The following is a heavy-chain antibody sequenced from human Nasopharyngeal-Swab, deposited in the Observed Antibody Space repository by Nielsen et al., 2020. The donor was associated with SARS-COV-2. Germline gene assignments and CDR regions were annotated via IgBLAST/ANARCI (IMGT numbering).Heavy chain of an antibody. D-gene: IGHD4-17*01. Sequence: GESLKISCAASGFTFSSYGMHWVRQAPGKGLEWVAVISYDGSNKYYADSVKGRFTISRDNSKNTLYLQMNSLRAEDTAVYCCAKDLFRDYGVYYYYGMDVWGQGTTVTVSS. V-gene: IGHV3-30*18. CDR1: GFTFSSYG. J-gene: IGHJ6*02. CDR2: ISYDGSNK. CDR3: AKDLFRDYGVYYYYGMDV.